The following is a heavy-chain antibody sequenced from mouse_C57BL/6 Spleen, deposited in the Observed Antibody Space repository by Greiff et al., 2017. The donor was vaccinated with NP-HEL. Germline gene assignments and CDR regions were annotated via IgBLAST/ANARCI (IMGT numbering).Heavy chain of an antibody. Sequence: QVHVKQPGAELVKPGASVKLSCKASGYTFTSYWMHWVKQRPGRGLEWIGRIDPNSGGTKYNEKFKSKATLTVDKPSSTAYMQLSSLTSEDSAVYYCARFPYDYEGAWFAYWGQGTLVTVSA. CDR3: ARFPYDYEGAWFAY. J-gene: IGHJ3*01. CDR2: IDPNSGGT. D-gene: IGHD2-4*01. V-gene: IGHV1-72*01. CDR1: GYTFTSYW.